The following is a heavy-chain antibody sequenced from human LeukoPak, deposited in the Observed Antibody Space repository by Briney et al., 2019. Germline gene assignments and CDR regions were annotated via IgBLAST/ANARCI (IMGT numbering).Heavy chain of an antibody. V-gene: IGHV5-51*01. D-gene: IGHD6-13*01. J-gene: IGHJ4*02. CDR2: IYPGDSDT. Sequence: GESLKISCKGSGYSFTSYWIGWVRQMPGKGLEWMGIIYPGDSDTRYSPSFQGQVTISVDKSISTAYLQWSSLKASDTAMYYCARGAAAGTVSTPFDYWGQGTLVTVSS. CDR1: GYSFTSYW. CDR3: ARGAAAGTVSTPFDY.